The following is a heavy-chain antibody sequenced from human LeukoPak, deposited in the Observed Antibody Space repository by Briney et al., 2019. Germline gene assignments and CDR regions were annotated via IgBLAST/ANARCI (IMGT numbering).Heavy chain of an antibody. CDR3: AKGDYDILTGYYRHHYYYYGMDV. CDR2: ISDDSSFT. Sequence: GGSLRLSCAASGLVFGKYAMAWVRQAPGKGLECVSIISDDSSFTYYLDSVKGRSTIFRDNSKNTLYLHMNSLKAEDTAVYYCAKGDYDILTGYYRHHYYYYGMDVWGQGTTVTVSS. CDR1: GLVFGKYA. V-gene: IGHV3-23*01. D-gene: IGHD3-9*01. J-gene: IGHJ6*02.